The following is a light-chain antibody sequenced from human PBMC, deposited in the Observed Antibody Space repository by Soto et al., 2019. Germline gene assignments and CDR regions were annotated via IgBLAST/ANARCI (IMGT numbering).Light chain of an antibody. J-gene: IGKJ2*01. CDR2: GAS. CDR1: QSVSSN. Sequence: IVMTQSPATLSVSPGERATLSCRASQSVSSNLAWYQHKPGQAPRLLFYGASTRAAGIPARFSGGGSGTAFTLPISGLQSEDFAVYYCQQSNKWPYTFGQGTKLEIK. V-gene: IGKV3-15*01. CDR3: QQSNKWPYT.